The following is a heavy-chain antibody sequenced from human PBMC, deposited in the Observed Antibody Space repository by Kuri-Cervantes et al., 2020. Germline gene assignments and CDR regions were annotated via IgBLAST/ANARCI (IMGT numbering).Heavy chain of an antibody. CDR1: GYSISSGYF. D-gene: IGHD1-26*01. V-gene: IGHV4-38-2*01. CDR3: ARGGSYWGHFDY. Sequence: ESLKISCAVFGYSISSGYFWGWIRQPPGKGLEWIGIIYHSGSTYYNPSLKSRVTISVDTSKNQFSLKLSSATAADTAVYYCARGGSYWGHFDYWGQGTLVTVSS. J-gene: IGHJ4*02. CDR2: IYHSGST.